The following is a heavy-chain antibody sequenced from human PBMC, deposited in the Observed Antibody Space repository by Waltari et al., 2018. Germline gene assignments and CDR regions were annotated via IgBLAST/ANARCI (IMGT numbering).Heavy chain of an antibody. CDR2: ISHSGGT. CDR1: GGSIICYT. D-gene: IGHD5-18*01. V-gene: IGHV4-34*01. J-gene: IGHJ4*02. Sequence: QVQLWQWGEGPSKPWETLSLRGAVYGGSIICYTWMWIRQSPGKGLEWIGEISHSGGTNYNPSLKSRINISVDMSKNQFSLKLKSVTAADTAVYYCARGRRWLQLSDWGQGTPVTVSS. CDR3: ARGRRWLQLSD.